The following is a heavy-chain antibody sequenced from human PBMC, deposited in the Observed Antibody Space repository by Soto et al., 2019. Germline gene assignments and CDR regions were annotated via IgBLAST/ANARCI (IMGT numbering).Heavy chain of an antibody. D-gene: IGHD3-10*01. CDR3: ARDPMGRGVPLDY. Sequence: QVQLVESGGGLVMPGGSLRLSCAASGFTFLDYYMRWIRQAPGKGLECISYISSDGGYTHYADSVKGRFTISRDNAKNSLYLQMKSLRAEDTAVDYCARDPMGRGVPLDYWGQGTLVTVSS. V-gene: IGHV3-11*06. J-gene: IGHJ4*02. CDR2: ISSDGGYT. CDR1: GFTFLDYY.